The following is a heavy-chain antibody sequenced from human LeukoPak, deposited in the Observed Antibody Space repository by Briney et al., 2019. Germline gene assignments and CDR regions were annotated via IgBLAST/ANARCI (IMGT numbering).Heavy chain of an antibody. CDR2: FDPEDGET. CDR1: GYTLTELS. V-gene: IGHV1-24*01. J-gene: IGHJ4*02. D-gene: IGHD6-13*01. Sequence: WASVKVSCKVSGYTLTELSMHWVRQAPGKGLDWMGGFDPEDGETIYAQKFQGRVAMTEDTSTDTAYMELSSLRSEDTAVYYCATVAAAGPYRFDYWGQGTLVTVSS. CDR3: ATVAAAGPYRFDY.